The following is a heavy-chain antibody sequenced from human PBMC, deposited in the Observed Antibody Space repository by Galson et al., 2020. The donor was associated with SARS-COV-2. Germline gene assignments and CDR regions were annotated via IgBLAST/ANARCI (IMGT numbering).Heavy chain of an antibody. V-gene: IGHV5-51*01. Sequence: HGESLKISCKGSGYSFANYWIGWVRQVPGKGLEWMGIIYPDDSDTRFSPSFQGQVTISADKSIRTAYLQWSSRKASDTAMYYCASLLSSWSLSGLDYWGQGTLVTVSS. CDR3: ASLLSSWSLSGLDY. D-gene: IGHD6-6*01. J-gene: IGHJ4*02. CDR1: GYSFANYW. CDR2: IYPDDSDT.